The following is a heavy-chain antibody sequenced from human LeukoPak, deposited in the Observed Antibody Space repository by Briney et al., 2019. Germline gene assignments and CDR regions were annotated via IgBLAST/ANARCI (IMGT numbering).Heavy chain of an antibody. CDR3: ARHLTGTRSLDY. Sequence: SVTLSLTCTVSGGSISGYYWSWLRQSPGKGLEWIAYIYYSGSINYNPSLKSRVTISVDTSKNQLSLKLSSVTAADAAVYYCARHLTGTRSLDYWGQGTLVTVSS. CDR2: IYYSGSI. J-gene: IGHJ4*02. V-gene: IGHV4-59*08. D-gene: IGHD1-14*01. CDR1: GGSISGYY.